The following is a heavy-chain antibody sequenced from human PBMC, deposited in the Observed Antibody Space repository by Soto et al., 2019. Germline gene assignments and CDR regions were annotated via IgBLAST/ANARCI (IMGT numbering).Heavy chain of an antibody. CDR1: GDRVSSNDAV. J-gene: IGHJ5*02. V-gene: IGHV6-1*01. CDR3: AREVVMIRGIRNWFYP. D-gene: IGHD3-10*01. CDR2: TYYRSKWYY. Sequence: PAKTLSLTCALSGDRVSSNDAVWNWIRQAPTSGFEWLGRTYYRSKWYYDYAGSVSSRIIINPDTSKNQFSLHLDSVTPEDTAIYYCAREVVMIRGIRNWFYPWGQGTLVTVSS.